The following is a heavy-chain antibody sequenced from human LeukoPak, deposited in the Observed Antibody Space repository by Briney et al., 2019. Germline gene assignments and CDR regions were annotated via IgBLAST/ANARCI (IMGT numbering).Heavy chain of an antibody. J-gene: IGHJ3*02. CDR3: ARDVLGRIDAFDI. CDR1: GYTFTSFT. Sequence: ASVKVSCKASGYTFTSFTINWVRQAPGQGLEWMGWINTNTGNPTYAQGFTGRFVFSLDTSVSTAYLQISSLKAEDTAVYYCARDVLGRIDAFDIWGQGTMVTVSS. CDR2: INTNTGNP. V-gene: IGHV7-4-1*02. D-gene: IGHD3-3*02.